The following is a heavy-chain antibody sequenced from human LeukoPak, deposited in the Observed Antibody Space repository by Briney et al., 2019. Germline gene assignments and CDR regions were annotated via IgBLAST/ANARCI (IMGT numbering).Heavy chain of an antibody. CDR3: ARDRGSGVSFDL. V-gene: IGHV3-33*01. CDR2: IWFDGSNQ. D-gene: IGHD6-19*01. Sequence: GRSLRLSCAASGFTFSTYGMHWVRQAPGKGLEWVAVIWFDGSNQYYVDSVRGRFSISRDNSKNTLYLQMNTLRAEDTGVYYWARDRGSGVSFDLGGKGEMVTVSS. J-gene: IGHJ3*01. CDR1: GFTFSTYG.